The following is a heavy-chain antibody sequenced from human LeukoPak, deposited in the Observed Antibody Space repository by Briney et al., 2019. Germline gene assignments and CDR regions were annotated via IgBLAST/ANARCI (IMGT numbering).Heavy chain of an antibody. CDR3: TRDSPQYYDFWSGYLSWFDP. D-gene: IGHD3-3*01. J-gene: IGHJ5*02. V-gene: IGHV3-49*04. CDR1: GFTFGDYA. Sequence: GGSLRLSCTASGFTFGDYAMSWVRQAPGKGLEWVGFIRSKAYGGTTEYAASVKGRFTISRDDSKSIAYLQMNSLKTEDTAVYYCTRDSPQYYDFWSGYLSWFDPWGQGTLVTVSS. CDR2: IRSKAYGGTT.